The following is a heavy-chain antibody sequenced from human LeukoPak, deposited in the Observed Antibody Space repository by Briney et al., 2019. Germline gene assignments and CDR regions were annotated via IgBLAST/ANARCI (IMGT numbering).Heavy chain of an antibody. D-gene: IGHD4-23*01. CDR1: GVSISSSSGNC. J-gene: IGHJ4*02. V-gene: IGHV4-4*02. CDR2: IYHSGST. CDR3: ARNGGNSDFDY. Sequence: PSETLSLTCAVSGVSISSSSGNCWTWVRQPPGKGLEWIGEIYHSGSTNYNPSLKSRVTMLLDKSKNQFSLKLSSVTAADTAVYYCARNGGNSDFDYWGQGTLVTVSS.